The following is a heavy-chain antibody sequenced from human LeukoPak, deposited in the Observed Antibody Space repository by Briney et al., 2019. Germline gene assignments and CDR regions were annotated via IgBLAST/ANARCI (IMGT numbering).Heavy chain of an antibody. CDR2: ISSSGNTI. J-gene: IGHJ3*02. Sequence: PGGSLRLSCAASGFTFSDYYMNWIRQAPGKGLEWVSYISSSGNTIYYADSVKGRFTISRDNAKNSLYLQMNSLRAEDTAVYYCARDLGHSGSTGGDAFDIWGQGTMVTVSS. CDR1: GFTFSDYY. CDR3: ARDLGHSGSTGGDAFDI. D-gene: IGHD1-26*01. V-gene: IGHV3-11*01.